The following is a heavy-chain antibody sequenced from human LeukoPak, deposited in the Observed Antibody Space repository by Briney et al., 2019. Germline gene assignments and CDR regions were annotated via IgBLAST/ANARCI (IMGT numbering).Heavy chain of an antibody. CDR2: ISYDGSNK. CDR3: AKDLSRYYDSSGLDY. J-gene: IGHJ4*02. D-gene: IGHD3-22*01. Sequence: GGSLRLSCAASGFTFSSYGMHWVRQAPGKGLEGVAVISYDGSNKYYADSVKGRFTISRDNSKNTLYLQMNSLRAEDTAVYYCAKDLSRYYDSSGLDYWGQGTLVTVSS. V-gene: IGHV3-30*18. CDR1: GFTFSSYG.